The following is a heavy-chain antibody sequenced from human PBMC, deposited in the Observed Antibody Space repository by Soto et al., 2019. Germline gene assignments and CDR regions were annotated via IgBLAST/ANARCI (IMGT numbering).Heavy chain of an antibody. D-gene: IGHD2-2*01. Sequence: PGESLKISCKGSGYSFTSYWIGWVRQMPGKGLEWMGIIYPGDSDTRYSPSFQGQVTISADKSISTAYLQWSSLKASDTAMYYCARQANCSSTSCYVYYYYGMDVWGQGTTVTV. J-gene: IGHJ6*02. V-gene: IGHV5-51*01. CDR2: IYPGDSDT. CDR1: GYSFTSYW. CDR3: ARQANCSSTSCYVYYYYGMDV.